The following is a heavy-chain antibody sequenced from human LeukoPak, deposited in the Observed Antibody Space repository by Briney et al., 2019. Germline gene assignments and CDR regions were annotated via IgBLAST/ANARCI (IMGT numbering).Heavy chain of an antibody. Sequence: KPSETLSLTCAVYGGSFSGYYWRWIRQPPGKGLEWIGEINHSGSTNYNPSLKSRVTISVDTSKNQLSLKLSSVTAADTAVYYSARRLAARPRTDYWGQGTLVTVSS. CDR3: ARRLAARPRTDY. CDR1: GGSFSGYY. J-gene: IGHJ4*02. CDR2: INHSGST. D-gene: IGHD6-6*01. V-gene: IGHV4-34*01.